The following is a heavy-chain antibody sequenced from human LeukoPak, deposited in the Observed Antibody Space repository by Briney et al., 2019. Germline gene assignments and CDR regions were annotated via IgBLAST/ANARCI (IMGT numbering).Heavy chain of an antibody. CDR3: ARDRPPFSYVAAAQPPRFHWFDP. D-gene: IGHD6-13*01. V-gene: IGHV4-61*01. Sequence: SETLSLTCTVSGGSLSSSSYYWSWIRQPPGKGLEWIGYIYYSGSTNYNPSLKSRVTISVDTSKNQFSLKLSSVTAADTAVYYCARDRPPFSYVAAAQPPRFHWFDPWGQGTLVTVSS. J-gene: IGHJ5*02. CDR2: IYYSGST. CDR1: GGSLSSSSYY.